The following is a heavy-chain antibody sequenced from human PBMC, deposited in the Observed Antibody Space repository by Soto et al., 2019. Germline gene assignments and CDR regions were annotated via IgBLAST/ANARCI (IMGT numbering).Heavy chain of an antibody. D-gene: IGHD2-2*01. CDR2: IYYSGST. CDR1: GGSVSSGSYY. CDR3: ARSPGYCSSTSCFNYYYYYGMDV. Sequence: QVQLQESGPGLVKPSETLSLTCTVSGGSVSSGSYYWSWIRQPPGKGLEWIGYIYYSGSTNYNPSLKSRVTISVDTSMNKFSLKLSSVTAADTAVYYCARSPGYCSSTSCFNYYYYYGMDVWGQGTTVTVSS. J-gene: IGHJ6*02. V-gene: IGHV4-61*01.